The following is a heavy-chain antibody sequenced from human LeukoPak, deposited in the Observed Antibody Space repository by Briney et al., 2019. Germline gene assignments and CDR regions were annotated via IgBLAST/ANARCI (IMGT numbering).Heavy chain of an antibody. J-gene: IGHJ4*02. CDR1: GGSIRSYY. V-gene: IGHV4-4*07. CDR2: IYTGGST. CDR3: ARDGLWFGELQFDY. D-gene: IGHD3-10*01. Sequence: SETLSLTCTVSGGSIRSYYWSWIRQPAGKGLEWIGRIYTGGSTNYNPSLKSRVTMSVDTSKNQFSLKLSSVTAADTAVYYCARDGLWFGELQFDYWGQGTLVTVSS.